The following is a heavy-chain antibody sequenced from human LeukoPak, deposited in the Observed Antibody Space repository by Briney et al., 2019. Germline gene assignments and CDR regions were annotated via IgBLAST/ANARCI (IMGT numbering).Heavy chain of an antibody. Sequence: PGGSLRLSCAASGFTFSSYATSWVRQAPGKGLEWVSAISGSGGSTYYADSVKGRFTISRDNSKNTLYLQMNSLRAEDTAVYYCARGSITMIVVVTPAPDYWGQGTLVTVSS. CDR1: GFTFSSYA. V-gene: IGHV3-23*01. J-gene: IGHJ4*02. D-gene: IGHD3-22*01. CDR2: ISGSGGST. CDR3: ARGSITMIVVVTPAPDY.